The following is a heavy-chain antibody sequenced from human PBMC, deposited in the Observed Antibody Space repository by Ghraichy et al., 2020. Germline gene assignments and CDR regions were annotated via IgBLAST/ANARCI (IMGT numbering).Heavy chain of an antibody. CDR3: ARVSCSGGSCFDAFDI. CDR1: GFTFSSYW. V-gene: IGHV3-74*01. CDR2: INSDGSST. Sequence: LSLTCAASGFTFSSYWMHWVRQAPGKGLVWVSRINSDGSSTSYADSVKGRFTISRDNAKNTLYLQMNSLRAEDTAVYYCARVSCSGGSCFDAFDIWGQGTMVTVSS. D-gene: IGHD2-15*01. J-gene: IGHJ3*02.